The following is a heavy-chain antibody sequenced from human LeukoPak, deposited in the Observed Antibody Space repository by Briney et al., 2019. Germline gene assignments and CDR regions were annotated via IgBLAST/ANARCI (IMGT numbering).Heavy chain of an antibody. Sequence: GGSLRLSCAASGFTFSSYAMSWVRQAPGKGLEWVSAISGSGGSTYYADSVKGRFTISRDNSKNTLYLQMNSLRAEDTAVYYCAKVEYSSSWYSSGDYYYYMDVWGKGTTVTVSS. V-gene: IGHV3-23*01. J-gene: IGHJ6*03. CDR3: AKVEYSSSWYSSGDYYYYMDV. D-gene: IGHD6-13*01. CDR1: GFTFSSYA. CDR2: ISGSGGST.